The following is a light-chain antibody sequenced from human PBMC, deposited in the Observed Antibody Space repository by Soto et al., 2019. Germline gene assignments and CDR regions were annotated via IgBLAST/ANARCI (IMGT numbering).Light chain of an antibody. J-gene: IGKJ1*01. CDR3: QQCGSLPGT. CDR2: GAS. V-gene: IGKV3-20*01. Sequence: ILLTQSPGTLSLSPGERATLSCRASQSVSSSYLAWYQQKPGQAPRPLIYGASSRATGIPERFSGSGSGTDFTLTISRLEPEDFEVYYCQQCGSLPGTFGQGTKVDIK. CDR1: QSVSSSY.